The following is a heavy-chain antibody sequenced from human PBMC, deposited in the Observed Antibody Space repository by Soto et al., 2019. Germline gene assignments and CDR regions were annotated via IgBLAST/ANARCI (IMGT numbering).Heavy chain of an antibody. V-gene: IGHV4-4*02. CDR2: IYHSGST. CDR3: ARSGYSYGPNPLLY. Sequence: TSETLSLTCAVSGGSISGINWWYWVRQPPGKGLEWIGEIYHSGSTHYNPSLKSRVTISVDTSKNQFSLKLSSVTAADTAVYYCARSGYSYGPNPLLYWGQGTLVTVSS. CDR1: GGSISGINW. J-gene: IGHJ4*02. D-gene: IGHD5-18*01.